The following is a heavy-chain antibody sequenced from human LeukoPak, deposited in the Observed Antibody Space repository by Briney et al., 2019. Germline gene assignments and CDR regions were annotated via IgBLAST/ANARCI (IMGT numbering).Heavy chain of an antibody. J-gene: IGHJ4*02. Sequence: SSESLSLTCTVSGRSISSYYCSSIRQPPGNGLEWIGYIYYSGSTNYNPSLKSRVTISVDTSKNQFSLKLSSVTAADTAVYYCARLYYDSSGYCYYFDYWGQGTLVTVSS. CDR2: IYYSGST. D-gene: IGHD3-22*01. CDR3: ARLYYDSSGYCYYFDY. V-gene: IGHV4-59*01. CDR1: GRSISSYY.